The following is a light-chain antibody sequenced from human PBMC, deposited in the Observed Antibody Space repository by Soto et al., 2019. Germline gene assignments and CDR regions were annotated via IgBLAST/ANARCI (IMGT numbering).Light chain of an antibody. J-gene: IGKJ1*01. V-gene: IGKV3-20*01. CDR3: QQYGSSGT. CDR1: QSVRSH. Sequence: IVMRQSPATLSVSPGEGVTVSCRASQSVRSHLAWYQQKPGQAPRLLIYSASNRATGIPDRFSGSGSGTDFTLTISRLEPEDFAVYYCQQYGSSGTFGQGTKVDI. CDR2: SAS.